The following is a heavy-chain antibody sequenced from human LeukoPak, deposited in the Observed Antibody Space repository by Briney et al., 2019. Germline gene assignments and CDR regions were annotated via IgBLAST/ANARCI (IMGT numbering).Heavy chain of an antibody. CDR2: IIPIFGAA. CDR1: GGTFSSYA. D-gene: IGHD3-10*01. CDR3: ARGYYYGQRGYFDY. Sequence: SVKVSCKASGGTFSSYAISWVRQAPGQGLEWMGGIIPIFGAANYAQKFQGRVTITADESTSTAYMELSSLRSEDTAVYYCARGYYYGQRGYFDYWGQGTLVTVSS. J-gene: IGHJ4*02. V-gene: IGHV1-69*13.